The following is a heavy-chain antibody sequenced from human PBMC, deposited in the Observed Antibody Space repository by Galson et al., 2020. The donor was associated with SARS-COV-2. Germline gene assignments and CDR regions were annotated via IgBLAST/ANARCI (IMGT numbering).Heavy chain of an antibody. CDR1: GGSFNDYF. J-gene: IGHJ4*02. Sequence: SETLSLTCLVYGGSFNDYFWSWIRQPPGKGLEWIGEINHSGGTFSNPSLKSRLSMSVDTSKSQFSVRLTSVTAADRAVYYCARGRIYCCGSACRPLDFWGQGTLVTVSS. CDR3: ARGRIYCCGSACRPLDF. CDR2: INHSGGT. D-gene: IGHD2-15*01. V-gene: IGHV4-34*01.